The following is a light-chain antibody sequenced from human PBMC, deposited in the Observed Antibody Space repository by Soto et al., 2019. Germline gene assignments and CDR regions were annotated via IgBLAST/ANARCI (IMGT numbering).Light chain of an antibody. J-gene: IGKJ1*01. Sequence: DIQMTQSPSTLSGSVGDRVTITCRASQTISSWLAWYQQKPGKAPKLLIYKASTLKSGVPSRFSGSGSGTEITLTIRSMQPDDFATYYGQHYNSYSEAFGQGTKVEI. V-gene: IGKV1-5*03. CDR2: KAS. CDR3: QHYNSYSEA. CDR1: QTISSW.